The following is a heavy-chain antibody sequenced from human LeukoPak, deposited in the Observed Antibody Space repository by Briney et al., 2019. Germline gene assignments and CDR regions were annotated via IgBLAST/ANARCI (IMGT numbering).Heavy chain of an antibody. D-gene: IGHD3-10*01. J-gene: IGHJ4*02. CDR1: GGSISSSSYY. CDR2: IYYSGST. CDR3: ARDLVLGSGTGDFDY. V-gene: IGHV4-39*02. Sequence: PSETLSLTCTVSGGSISSSSYYWGWIRQPPGKGLEWIGSIYYSGSTYYNPSLKSRVTISVDTSKNQFSLKLSSVTAADTAVYYCARDLVLGSGTGDFDYWGQGTLVTVSS.